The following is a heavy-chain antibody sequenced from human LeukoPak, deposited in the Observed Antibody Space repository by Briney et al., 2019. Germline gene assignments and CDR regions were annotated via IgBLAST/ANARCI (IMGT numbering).Heavy chain of an antibody. V-gene: IGHV3-64D*08. CDR1: GFAFSIYA. CDR3: GIIGGISF. J-gene: IGHJ4*02. CDR2: ITSNGGST. Sequence: WGSLRLSCSASGFAFSIYAMHWVRQAPGKGLEYVSAITSNGGSTFHADSVNDRFTISRDNSKNALYLQMSSLRAEDTAVYYCGIIGGISFWGQGTLVTVSS. D-gene: IGHD2-15*01.